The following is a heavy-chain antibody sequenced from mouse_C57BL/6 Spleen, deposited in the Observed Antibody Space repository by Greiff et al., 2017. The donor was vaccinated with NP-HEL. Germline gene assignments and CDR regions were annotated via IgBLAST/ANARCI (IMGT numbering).Heavy chain of an antibody. J-gene: IGHJ2*01. D-gene: IGHD1-1*01. CDR3: ARYYYGLYYFDD. Sequence: VQLQQPGAELVMPGASVKLSCKASGYTFTSYWMHWVKQRPGQGLEWIGEIAPSDSYTNYNQKFKGKSTLTVDKSSSTAYMQLSRLTSEDSAVYYCARYYYGLYYFDDWGQGTTLTVSS. CDR1: GYTFTSYW. V-gene: IGHV1-69*01. CDR2: IAPSDSYT.